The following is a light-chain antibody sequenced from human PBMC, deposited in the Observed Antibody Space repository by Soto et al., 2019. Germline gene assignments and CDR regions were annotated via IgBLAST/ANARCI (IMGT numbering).Light chain of an antibody. CDR1: QGISSW. V-gene: IGKV1-5*03. Sequence: DIQMTQSPSTLSASVGDRVTITCRASQGISSWLAWYQQKPGKAPKLLIYNASSLESGVPSRFSGSRSGTEFTLTTSSLQPDDVATYYCQQYNSYSPWTFGQGTKLEIK. CDR2: NAS. CDR3: QQYNSYSPWT. J-gene: IGKJ2*02.